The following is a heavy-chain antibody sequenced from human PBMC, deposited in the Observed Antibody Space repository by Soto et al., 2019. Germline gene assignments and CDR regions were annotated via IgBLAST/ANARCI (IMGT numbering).Heavy chain of an antibody. D-gene: IGHD3-3*01. CDR2: IYSSGNT. CDR1: GGTISGYY. V-gene: IGHV4-4*07. Sequence: SETLSLTCSVSGGTISGYYWTWIRQPAGKGLEWSGRIYSSGNTKYNPSLQSRVTMSLDTSNNQFSLRLTSVTAADTAVYYCARGQRFSDWFDPWGQGTLVTVSS. J-gene: IGHJ5*02. CDR3: ARGQRFSDWFDP.